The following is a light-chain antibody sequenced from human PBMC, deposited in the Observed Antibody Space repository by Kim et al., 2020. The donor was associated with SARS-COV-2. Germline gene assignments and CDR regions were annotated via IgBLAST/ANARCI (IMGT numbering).Light chain of an antibody. Sequence: LSPGARTTLSSRACQSVSSYLTWHQQQPGQAPRLLIYDASTRATGIPARFSGSESGTDFTLTISSLEPEDFAVYYCQQRSNWPITFGQGTRLEIK. V-gene: IGKV3-11*01. CDR3: QQRSNWPIT. CDR1: QSVSSY. CDR2: DAS. J-gene: IGKJ5*01.